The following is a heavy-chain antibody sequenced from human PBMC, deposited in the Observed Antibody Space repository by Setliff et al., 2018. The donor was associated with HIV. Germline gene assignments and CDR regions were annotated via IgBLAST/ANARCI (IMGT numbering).Heavy chain of an antibody. Sequence: GASVKVSCKASGYTFTTYGISWVRQAPGHGPEWMGWISPYIGHTNYAQNFQGRVTMTIDTSTSTAYMELRSLRSDDTAVYFCARLGSGWSDSYYYAMDVWGQGTTVTVSS. V-gene: IGHV1-18*01. CDR3: ARLGSGWSDSYYYAMDV. CDR1: GYTFTTYG. CDR2: ISPYIGHT. D-gene: IGHD6-19*01. J-gene: IGHJ6*02.